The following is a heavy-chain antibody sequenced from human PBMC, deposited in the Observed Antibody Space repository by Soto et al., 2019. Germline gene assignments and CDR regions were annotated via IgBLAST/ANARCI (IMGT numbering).Heavy chain of an antibody. J-gene: IGHJ4*02. CDR2: ISPNNGDT. D-gene: IGHD6-19*01. CDR1: GYTFTSYG. Sequence: ASVKVSCKGSGYTFTSYGISWVRQAPGQGLEWMGWISPNNGDTNSAQKLQGRFTISRDNSKNTLYLQMNSLRAEDTAVYYCARAFRAGSGWYIGYWGQGTLVTVSS. CDR3: ARAFRAGSGWYIGY. V-gene: IGHV1-18*01.